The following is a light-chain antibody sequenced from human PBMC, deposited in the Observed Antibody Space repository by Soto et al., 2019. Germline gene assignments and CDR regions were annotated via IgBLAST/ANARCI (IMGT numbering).Light chain of an antibody. CDR2: GAS. Sequence: EIVLTQSPGTLSLSPGERATLSCRASQSVSTNYLAWYQRNPGQAPRLLIYGASSRATDIPNRFSGSGSGIDFTLTITSLKAEDVAVYYCQQYGSSPPTFGQGTKVEIK. J-gene: IGKJ1*01. CDR3: QQYGSSPPT. V-gene: IGKV3-20*01. CDR1: QSVSTNY.